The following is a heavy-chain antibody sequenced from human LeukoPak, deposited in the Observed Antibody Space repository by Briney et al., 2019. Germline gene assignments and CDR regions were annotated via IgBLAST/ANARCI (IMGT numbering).Heavy chain of an antibody. V-gene: IGHV1-2*02. CDR3: ATGVATAFPY. CDR1: GYTFTGYY. D-gene: IGHD5-12*01. CDR2: INPDSGDS. Sequence: ASVKVSCKASGYTFTGYYIHWVRQAPGQGLEWMAWINPDSGDSYSAPKFQGRVTMTRDTSISTASREVSWLTSDETAGYYCATGVATAFPYWGQGTLVTVSS. J-gene: IGHJ4*02.